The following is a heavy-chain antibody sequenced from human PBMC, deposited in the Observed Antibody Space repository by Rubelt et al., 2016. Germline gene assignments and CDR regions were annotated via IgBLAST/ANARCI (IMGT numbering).Heavy chain of an antibody. CDR2: INHSGST. Sequence: GWIRQPPGKGLEWIGEINHSGSTNYNPSLKSRVTISVDTSKNQFSLKLSSVTAADTAVYYCARLAVAGGVTFDYWGQGTLVTVSS. J-gene: IGHJ4*02. D-gene: IGHD6-19*01. V-gene: IGHV4-34*01. CDR3: ARLAVAGGVTFDY.